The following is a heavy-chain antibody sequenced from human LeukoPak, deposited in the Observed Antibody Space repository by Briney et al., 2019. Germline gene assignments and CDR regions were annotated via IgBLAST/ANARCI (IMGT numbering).Heavy chain of an antibody. D-gene: IGHD1-14*01. CDR2: ISTYKGNT. CDR3: ARDRSRSTGFDP. Sequence: ASVKVSCKASGYSFTRYGISWVRQAPGQGLEWMGWISTYKGNTNYAQKLQGRVTMTTDISTNTAYMELRSLRSDDTAVYYCARDRSRSTGFDPWGQGTLVTVSS. J-gene: IGHJ5*02. V-gene: IGHV1-18*01. CDR1: GYSFTRYG.